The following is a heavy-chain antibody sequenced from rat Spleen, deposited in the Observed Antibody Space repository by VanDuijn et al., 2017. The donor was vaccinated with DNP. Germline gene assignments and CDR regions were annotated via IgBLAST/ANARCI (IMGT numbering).Heavy chain of an antibody. CDR1: GISLVRYT. CDR2: MTSGGAT. V-gene: IGHV2-6*01. Sequence: QVQLKESGPGLVQPSQTLSLSCTVSGISLVRYTVSWVRQPPGKFLEWIASMTSGGATFYNSAFKSRLNINRDTSKRQVFLKMNSLQTEDTAIYYCSRYGEYTALDVWGQGTSVAVS. CDR3: SRYGEYTALDV. D-gene: IGHD1-11*01. J-gene: IGHJ4*01.